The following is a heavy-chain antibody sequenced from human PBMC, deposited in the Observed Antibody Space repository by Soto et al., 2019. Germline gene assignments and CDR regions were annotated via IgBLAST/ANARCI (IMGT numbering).Heavy chain of an antibody. CDR1: CGPITGHD. CDR3: ARFGSSGWSPDY. V-gene: IGHV4-59*11. D-gene: IGHD6-19*01. J-gene: IGHJ4*02. CDR2: IFSRWST. Sequence: PTGTLALTCSVACGPITGHDSTWIPQSPGKGLEWSGYIFSRWSTNYHRHLKSRVNISVDTYKIQFYLKMSSVTAAENAAYYCARFGSSGWSPDYWGRGTMVTVSS.